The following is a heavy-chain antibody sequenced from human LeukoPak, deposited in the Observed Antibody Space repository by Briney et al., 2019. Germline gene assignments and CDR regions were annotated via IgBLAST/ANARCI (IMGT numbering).Heavy chain of an antibody. Sequence: ESLKIYCKGSGYSFTSYWIGWVRQMPGKGLEWRGIIYPGDSDTRYSPSFQGQVTISADKSISTAYLQWSSLKASDTAMYYCATRIAAAGHFDYWGQGTLVTVSS. CDR3: ATRIAAAGHFDY. CDR2: IYPGDSDT. V-gene: IGHV5-51*01. CDR1: GYSFTSYW. J-gene: IGHJ4*02. D-gene: IGHD6-13*01.